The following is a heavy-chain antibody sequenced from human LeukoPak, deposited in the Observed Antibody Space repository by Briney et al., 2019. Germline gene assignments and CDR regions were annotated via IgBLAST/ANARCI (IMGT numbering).Heavy chain of an antibody. D-gene: IGHD3-10*01. V-gene: IGHV3-15*01. CDR2: IKSKTDGGTT. CDR3: GLGSGRSDFDY. J-gene: IGHJ4*02. Sequence: PGGSLRLSCAASGFTFSNAWMSWVRQAPGKGLEWVGRIKSKTDGGTTDYAAPVKGRFTISRDDSKNTVYLQMNSLTTEDTAVYYCGLGSGRSDFDYWGQGTLVTVSS. CDR1: GFTFSNAW.